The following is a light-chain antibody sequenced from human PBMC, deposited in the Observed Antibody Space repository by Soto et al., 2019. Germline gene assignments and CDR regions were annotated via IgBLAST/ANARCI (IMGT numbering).Light chain of an antibody. CDR1: SSDVGGYNY. CDR3: NSYAGSNVYV. Sequence: QSVLTQSPSASGSPGQSVTISCTGTSSDVGGYNYVSWYQQHPGKAPKLMIYEVSKRPSGVPDRFSGSKSGNTASLTVSGLQAEDEADYYCNSYAGSNVYVFGTGTKVTVL. J-gene: IGLJ1*01. CDR2: EVS. V-gene: IGLV2-8*01.